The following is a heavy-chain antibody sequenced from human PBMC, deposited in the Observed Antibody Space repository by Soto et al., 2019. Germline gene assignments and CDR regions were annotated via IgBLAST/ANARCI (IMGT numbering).Heavy chain of an antibody. Sequence: SETLSLTCTVSGGSISSGGYYWSWIRHHPGNGLEWIGYIYYSGSTYYNPSLKSRVTISVDTSKNQFSLKLSSVTAADTAVYYCARGTSPNYCSSTSCYWFDPWGQGTMVTV. CDR2: IYYSGST. V-gene: IGHV4-31*03. D-gene: IGHD2-2*01. J-gene: IGHJ5*02. CDR3: ARGTSPNYCSSTSCYWFDP. CDR1: GGSISSGGYY.